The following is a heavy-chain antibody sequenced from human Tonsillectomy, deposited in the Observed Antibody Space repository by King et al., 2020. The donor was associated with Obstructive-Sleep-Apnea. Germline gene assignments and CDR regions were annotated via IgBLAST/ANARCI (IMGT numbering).Heavy chain of an antibody. Sequence: QLQESGPGLVKPSETLSLTCTVSGYSISSGYYWGWIRQPPGKGLGWIGSIYHSGSTYYNPSLKRRATISVDTSKNQFSLKLSSVTAADTAVYYCARASYDSSGYYGPDYWGQGTLVTVSS. CDR2: IYHSGST. D-gene: IGHD3-22*01. V-gene: IGHV4-38-2*02. CDR1: GYSISSGYY. CDR3: ARASYDSSGYYGPDY. J-gene: IGHJ4*02.